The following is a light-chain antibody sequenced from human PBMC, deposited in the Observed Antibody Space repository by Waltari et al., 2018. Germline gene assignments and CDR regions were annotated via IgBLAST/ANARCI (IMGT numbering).Light chain of an antibody. Sequence: EIVMTQSPATLSVSPGERVTLSCRASQSVSSYLAWYQQKPGQAPRLLIYGASTRATGIPARISGSGSGTEFTLTISSLQSEDFALYYCQQYNHWPPAFGPGTKEDIK. CDR3: QQYNHWPPA. V-gene: IGKV3-15*01. CDR2: GAS. CDR1: QSVSSY. J-gene: IGKJ3*01.